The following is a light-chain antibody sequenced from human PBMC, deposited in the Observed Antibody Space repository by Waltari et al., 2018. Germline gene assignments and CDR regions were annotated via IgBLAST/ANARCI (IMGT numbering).Light chain of an antibody. J-gene: IGLJ3*02. Sequence: SSELTQGPDVSVALGQTVKITCQGDSLRTSYASWYQVKPGQAPVLVFFGKEKRPSGIPDRISGYSSGTTSSLTITGAQAEDEADYYCHSRKGRDDQVVFGGGTKLTVL. CDR1: SLRTSY. CDR2: GKE. CDR3: HSRKGRDDQVV. V-gene: IGLV3-19*01.